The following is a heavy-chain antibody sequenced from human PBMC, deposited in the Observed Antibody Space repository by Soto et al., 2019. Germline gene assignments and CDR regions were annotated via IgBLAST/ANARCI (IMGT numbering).Heavy chain of an antibody. CDR3: ARLGGTYYDSNVGGYIHF. J-gene: IGHJ4*02. D-gene: IGHD3-22*01. Sequence: SETLSLTCTVSGDFIYSSTYYWGWIRQPPGKGLEWIGNVFESGSTHVNPSLRSRVTISVGTSRNEFFLRLTSVTAADTAVYYCARLGGTYYDSNVGGYIHFWSQGILVTVSS. CDR1: GDFIYSSTYY. V-gene: IGHV4-39*01. CDR2: VFESGST.